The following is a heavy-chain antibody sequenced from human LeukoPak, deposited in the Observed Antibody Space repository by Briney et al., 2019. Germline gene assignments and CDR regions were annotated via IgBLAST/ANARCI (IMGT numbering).Heavy chain of an antibody. CDR3: ARDLLVVVTAHRLGY. CDR1: GFTFSSYA. D-gene: IGHD2-21*02. V-gene: IGHV3-30-3*01. CDR2: ISYDGSNK. Sequence: GGSLRPSCAASGFTFSSYAMHWVRQAPGKGLEWVAVISYDGSNKYYADSVKGRFTISRDNSKNTLYLQMNSLRAEDTAVYYCARDLLVVVTAHRLGYWGQGTLVTVSS. J-gene: IGHJ4*02.